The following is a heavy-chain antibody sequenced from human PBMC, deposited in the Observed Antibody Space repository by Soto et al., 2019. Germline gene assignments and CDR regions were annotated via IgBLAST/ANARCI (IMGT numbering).Heavy chain of an antibody. CDR2: IKSDGTTA. J-gene: IGHJ5*02. CDR3: AKPRSSLEWPPFDP. Sequence: QVKLVESGGGVVQPGRSRRLSCVTSGFTFRSYGMHLVRQSPDKVLEWVAVIKSDGTTADYIESVKGRFLISRDNSKKTVYLQMNNLRPEDTGIYYCAKPRSSLEWPPFDPWGQGTLVTVSS. V-gene: IGHV3-33*03. CDR1: GFTFRSYG. D-gene: IGHD3-3*01.